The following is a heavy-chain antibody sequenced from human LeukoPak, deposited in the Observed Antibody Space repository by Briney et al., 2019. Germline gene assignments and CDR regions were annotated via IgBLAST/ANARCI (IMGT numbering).Heavy chain of an antibody. D-gene: IGHD4-11*01. J-gene: IGHJ6*03. CDR1: GGSFSGYY. CDR3: ARGNSNYYYMDV. V-gene: IGHV4-34*01. Sequence: SETLSLTCAVYGGSFSGYYWSWIRQPPRKGLEWIGEINHSGSTNYNPSLKSRVTISVDTSKNQFSLKLSSVTAADTAVYYCARGNSNYYYMDVWGKGTTVTVSS. CDR2: INHSGST.